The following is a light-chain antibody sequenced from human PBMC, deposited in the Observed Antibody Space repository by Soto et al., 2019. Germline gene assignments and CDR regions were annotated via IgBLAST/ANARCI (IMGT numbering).Light chain of an antibody. CDR2: AAS. CDR3: QKYNSAPRT. Sequence: DIQMTQSPSSLSASVGDRVTITCRASQDISNYLAWYQQKPGKVPKLLIYAASTLQSGVPSRFSDSGSGTDFTLTISSLQPEDVATYYCQKYNSAPRTFGQGTKVEMK. V-gene: IGKV1-27*01. J-gene: IGKJ1*01. CDR1: QDISNY.